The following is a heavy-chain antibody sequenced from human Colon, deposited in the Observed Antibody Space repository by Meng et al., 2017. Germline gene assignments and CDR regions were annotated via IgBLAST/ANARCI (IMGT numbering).Heavy chain of an antibody. CDR1: GFTFTTAW. J-gene: IGHJ4*02. CDR3: GTDIYD. D-gene: IGHD2/OR15-2a*01. Sequence: ELVLWGAGGGLVRPGGSLRLSCADSGFTFTTAWMTWVRRTPGRGLEWVGRIKSNNDGGTTDYAAPVKGRFTISRDDSKSTLYLQMNSLKIEDTAMYYCGTDIYDWGQGTLVTVSS. V-gene: IGHV3-15*01. CDR2: IKSNNDGGTT.